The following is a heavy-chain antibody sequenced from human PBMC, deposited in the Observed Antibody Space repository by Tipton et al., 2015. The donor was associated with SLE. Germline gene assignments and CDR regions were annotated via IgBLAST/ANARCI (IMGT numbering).Heavy chain of an antibody. D-gene: IGHD4-11*01. CDR3: TTDRYSLHGGLDY. V-gene: IGHV3-15*05. Sequence: SLRLSCAASGFAFNTAWMTWVRQAPGKGLEWVGRIKSMSDGGTAEFAATVKGRIIMSRNDADNTMYLYLHSLTAEDTAVYYCTTDRYSLHGGLDYWGQGTLVTVSS. J-gene: IGHJ4*02. CDR1: GFAFNTAW. CDR2: IKSMSDGGTA.